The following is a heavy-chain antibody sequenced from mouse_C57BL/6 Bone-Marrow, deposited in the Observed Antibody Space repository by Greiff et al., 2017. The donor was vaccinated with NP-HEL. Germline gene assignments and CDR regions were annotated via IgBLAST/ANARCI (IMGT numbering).Heavy chain of an antibody. Sequence: QVQLQQSGAELARPGASVKLSCKASGYTFTSYGISWVKQRTGQGLEWIGEIYPRSGNTYYNEKFKGKATLTADKSSSTAYMELRSLTSEDSAVYFCAHIYYYGSSEVYYFDYWGQGTTLTVSS. J-gene: IGHJ2*01. CDR2: IYPRSGNT. CDR3: AHIYYYGSSEVYYFDY. CDR1: GYTFTSYG. D-gene: IGHD1-1*01. V-gene: IGHV1-81*01.